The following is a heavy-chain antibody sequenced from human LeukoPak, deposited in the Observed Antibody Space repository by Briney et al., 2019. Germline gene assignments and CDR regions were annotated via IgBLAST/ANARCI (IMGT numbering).Heavy chain of an antibody. CDR1: GFTFSSYA. V-gene: IGHV3-30*04. CDR2: ISYDGSNK. CDR3: ANIYHDELYNWFDP. D-gene: IGHD2-2*02. J-gene: IGHJ5*02. Sequence: PGRSLRLSCAASGFTFSSYAMHWVRHAPGKGLEWVAVISYDGSNKYYADSVKGRFTISRDNSKNTLYLQMNSLRAEDTAVYYCANIYHDELYNWFDPWGQGTLVTVSS.